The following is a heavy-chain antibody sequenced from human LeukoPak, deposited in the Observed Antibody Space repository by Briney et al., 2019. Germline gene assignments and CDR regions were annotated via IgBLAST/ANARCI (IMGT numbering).Heavy chain of an antibody. V-gene: IGHV4-61*02. Sequence: SQTLSLTCTVSGGSISSGSYYWSWIRQPAGKGLEWIGRIYTSGSTNYNPSLKSRVTISVDTSKNQFSLKLSSVTAADTAVYYCARDIWAGQVLRYFDWSLTYFDYWGQGTLVTVSS. CDR2: IYTSGST. CDR3: ARDIWAGQVLRYFDWSLTYFDY. D-gene: IGHD3-9*01. CDR1: GGSISSGSYY. J-gene: IGHJ4*02.